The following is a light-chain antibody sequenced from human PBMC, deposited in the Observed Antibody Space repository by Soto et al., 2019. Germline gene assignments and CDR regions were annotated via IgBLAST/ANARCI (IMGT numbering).Light chain of an antibody. Sequence: DIQMTQSPSSLSASVGDRVTITCRASLPISNYLAWYQQKPGKIANLLIYAVSTLQEGDPSRFSGSGSGTEFTLTISSLPPEDVAAYYCQKYNSAPLAFGELTKVEIK. J-gene: IGKJ4*02. CDR1: LPISNY. CDR2: AVS. V-gene: IGKV1-27*01. CDR3: QKYNSAPLA.